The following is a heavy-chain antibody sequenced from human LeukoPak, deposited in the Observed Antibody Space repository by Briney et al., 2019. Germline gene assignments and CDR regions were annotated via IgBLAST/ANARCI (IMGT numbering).Heavy chain of an antibody. CDR1: GYTFINHG. CDR2: INTNTGNP. J-gene: IGHJ4*02. V-gene: IGHV7-4-1*02. CDR3: ARDEGGSYRYFDY. D-gene: IGHD1-26*01. Sequence: ASVKVSCKASGYTFINHGVTWVRQAPGQGLEWMGWINTNTGNPTYAQGFTGRFVFSLDTSVSTAYLQISSLKAEDTAVYYCARDEGGSYRYFDYWGQGTLVTVSS.